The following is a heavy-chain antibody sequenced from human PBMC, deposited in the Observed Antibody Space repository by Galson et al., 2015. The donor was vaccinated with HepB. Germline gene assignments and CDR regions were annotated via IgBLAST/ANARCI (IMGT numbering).Heavy chain of an antibody. D-gene: IGHD6-13*01. V-gene: IGHV3-30*18. J-gene: IGHJ4*02. CDR3: AKDRSSSWYFGPADY. CDR2: ISYDGSNK. Sequence: SLRLSCAASGFTFSSYSMNWVRQAPGKGLEWVAVISYDGSNKYYADSVKGRFTISRDNSKNTLYLQMNSLRAEDTAVYYCAKDRSSSWYFGPADYWGQGTLVTVSS. CDR1: GFTFSSYS.